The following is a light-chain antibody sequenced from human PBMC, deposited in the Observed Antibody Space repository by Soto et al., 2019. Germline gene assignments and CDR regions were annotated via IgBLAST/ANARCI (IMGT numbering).Light chain of an antibody. CDR1: NCDVGGYKY. Sequence: QSVLTQPASVSGSPGQSIAISCTGSNCDVGGYKYVSWYQQHPGKAPKLLIFGVSNRPSGVSNRFSGSKSGNTASLTISGVQAEDEADYYCSSYKGSSTVFGGGTKLTVL. CDR3: SSYKGSSTV. V-gene: IGLV2-14*03. CDR2: GVS. J-gene: IGLJ3*02.